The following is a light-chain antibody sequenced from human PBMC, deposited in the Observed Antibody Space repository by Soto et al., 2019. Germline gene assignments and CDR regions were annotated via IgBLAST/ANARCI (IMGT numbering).Light chain of an antibody. J-gene: IGKJ3*01. V-gene: IGKV1-6*01. CDR2: AAS. CDR3: LQNYNYPFT. Sequence: AIQMTQSPSSLSASVGDRVTITCRASQVIRNDLGWYQQKPGKAPKVLIYAASSLQSGVPSRFSGSRSGTDFTLTISSLQPEDFATYYCLQNYNYPFTFGPGTKVDIK. CDR1: QVIRND.